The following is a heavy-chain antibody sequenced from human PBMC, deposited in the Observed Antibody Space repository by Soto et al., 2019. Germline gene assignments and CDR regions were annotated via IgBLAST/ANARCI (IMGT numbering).Heavy chain of an antibody. D-gene: IGHD3-10*01. CDR1: GYTFTDHY. CDR2: INVKNGDT. J-gene: IGHJ5*02. CDR3: ARGTGSIWFDT. V-gene: IGHV1-2*02. Sequence: VQLVQSGAEVKRPGASVKVSCKTSGYTFTDHYIHWVRQAPGQGLEWMGWINVKNGDTKYAQRFQDSVIMTRDTSIATTHLEMTRLTSDDTAVYHCARGTGSIWFDTWGQGTQVTVSS.